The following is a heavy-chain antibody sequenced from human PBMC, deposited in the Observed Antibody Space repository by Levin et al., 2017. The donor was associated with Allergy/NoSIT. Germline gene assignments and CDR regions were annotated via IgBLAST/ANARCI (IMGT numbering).Heavy chain of an antibody. D-gene: IGHD6-6*01. CDR1: GFTFSSYG. V-gene: IGHV3-33*01. CDR2: IWYDGSNK. Sequence: GGSLRLSCAASGFTFSSYGMHWVRQAPGKGLEWVAVIWYDGSNKYYADSVKGRFTISRDNSKNTLYLQMNSLRAEDTAVYYCARDLGSSSPAVDYWGQGTLVTVSS. CDR3: ARDLGSSSPAVDY. J-gene: IGHJ4*02.